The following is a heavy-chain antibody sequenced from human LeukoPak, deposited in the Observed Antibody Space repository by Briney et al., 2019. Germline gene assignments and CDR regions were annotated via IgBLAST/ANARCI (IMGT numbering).Heavy chain of an antibody. CDR3: ASRLSSAYYYMDV. D-gene: IGHD6-6*01. CDR1: GGTFSSYA. V-gene: IGHV1-69*05. Sequence: GASVKVSCKASGGTFSSYAISWVRQAPGQGLEWMGGIIPIFGTANYAQKFQGRVTITTDESTSTAYMELSSLRSEDTAVYYCASRLSSAYYYMDVWGKGTTVTVSS. CDR2: IIPIFGTA. J-gene: IGHJ6*03.